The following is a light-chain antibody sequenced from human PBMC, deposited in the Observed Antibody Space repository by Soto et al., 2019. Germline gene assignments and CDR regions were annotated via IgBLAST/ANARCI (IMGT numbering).Light chain of an antibody. CDR1: SSNIGAGYD. Sequence: QSALTQPPSVSGAPGEMVTISCTGSSSNIGAGYDVHWYQQLPGTAPKLLIYGNSNRPSGVPDRFSGSKSGTSASLAIAGLQAEDEADYYCQSYDSSLSGSNVFGNGTKVTVL. CDR3: QSYDSSLSGSNV. CDR2: GNS. V-gene: IGLV1-40*01. J-gene: IGLJ1*01.